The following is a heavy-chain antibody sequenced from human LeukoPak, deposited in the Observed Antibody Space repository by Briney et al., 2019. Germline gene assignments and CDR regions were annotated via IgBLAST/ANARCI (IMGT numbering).Heavy chain of an antibody. J-gene: IGHJ6*02. V-gene: IGHV3-30*18. CDR2: ISHDGGNK. CDR1: GFTFSTYG. Sequence: GSSLRLSCAGSGFTFSTYGMHWVRRAPGDGLEWVAAISHDGGNKYYVDSLKGRFTISRDNSKNTLYLQMNSLRAEDTAVYYCAKDWTSYYYGMDVWGQGTTVTVSS. D-gene: IGHD3-3*01. CDR3: AKDWTSYYYGMDV.